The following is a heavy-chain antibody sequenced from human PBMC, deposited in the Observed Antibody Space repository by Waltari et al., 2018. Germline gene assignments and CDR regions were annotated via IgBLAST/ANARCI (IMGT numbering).Heavy chain of an antibody. CDR2: INPNTNYT. CDR3: ARGPLGGNDY. J-gene: IGHJ4*02. D-gene: IGHD3-16*01. CDR1: GYNFSTYG. V-gene: IGHV1-18*01. Sequence: VNLVQSGGEVKKPGASVLVSCRTSGYNFSTYGVSWVRQAPGQGLDWMGWINPNTNYTNDAQKFRGRLSITTDTPSRTAYMERRTLRSDDTAVYYCARGPLGGNDYWGQGTLVIVSS.